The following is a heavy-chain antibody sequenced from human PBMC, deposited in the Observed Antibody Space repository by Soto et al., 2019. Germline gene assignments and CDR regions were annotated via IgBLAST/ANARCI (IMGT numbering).Heavy chain of an antibody. CDR3: VRTAREGAVAPHWFDR. V-gene: IGHV4-30-4*01. J-gene: IGHJ5*02. CDR1: GASIRSTDYY. Sequence: SETLSLTCTVSGASIRSTDYYWSWIRQAPGKGLEWIGYVYYTGSTYYNPSLMSRLTISVDTSKNQFSLKLTSVTATETAVYYCVRTAREGAVAPHWFDRWGQGTQVTVSS. CDR2: VYYTGST. D-gene: IGHD2-21*02.